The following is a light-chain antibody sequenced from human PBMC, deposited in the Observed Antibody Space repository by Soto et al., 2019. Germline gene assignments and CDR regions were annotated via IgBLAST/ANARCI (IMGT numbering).Light chain of an antibody. CDR1: QSVSVN. Sequence: EIVMTQSPGTLSVSPGERATLSCRASQSVSVNLSWYQQKPGQAPRLLIYGVSTRATGIPARFSGSESGTEFTLTISSLQYEDFAVYYCQQYNEWPFTFGPGTKVDIK. J-gene: IGKJ3*01. CDR2: GVS. V-gene: IGKV3-15*01. CDR3: QQYNEWPFT.